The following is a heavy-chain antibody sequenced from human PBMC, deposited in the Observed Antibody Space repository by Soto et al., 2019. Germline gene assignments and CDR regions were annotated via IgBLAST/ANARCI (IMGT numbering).Heavy chain of an antibody. J-gene: IGHJ4*02. D-gene: IGHD5-18*01. CDR1: GVSISSSGYY. CDR3: ARRVDTAMVREAFDY. V-gene: IGHV4-39*01. CDR2: IHYSGSS. Sequence: SETLSLTCTVSGVSISSSGYYWGWIRQPPGKGLEWIGSIHYSGSSYYSPSLKSRVTISRDTSRNQFFLSLTSVTATDTAVYYCARRVDTAMVREAFDYWGQGTLVTVSS.